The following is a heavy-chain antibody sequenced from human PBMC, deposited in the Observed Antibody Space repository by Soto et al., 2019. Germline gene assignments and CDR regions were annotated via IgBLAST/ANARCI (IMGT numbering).Heavy chain of an antibody. J-gene: IGHJ4*02. Sequence: EVQLVESGGGLVKPGGSLRLSCAASGFTFTNAWMSWVRQAPGKGPEWIGRIKSRADGGTTDYAAPVRGRFTIARDESKKTLYLQMNSLKSADTAFYYCTTDFGSAVYSDYWGQGAQVTV. CDR3: TTDFGSAVYSDY. CDR2: IKSRADGGTT. V-gene: IGHV3-15*01. CDR1: GFTFTNAW. D-gene: IGHD3-3*01.